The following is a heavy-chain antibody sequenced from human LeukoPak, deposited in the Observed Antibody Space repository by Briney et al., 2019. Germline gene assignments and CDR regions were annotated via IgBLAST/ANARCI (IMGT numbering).Heavy chain of an antibody. J-gene: IGHJ4*02. V-gene: IGHV4-59*01. Sequence: RPSETLSLTCTVSGGSISGYYWSWIRQPPGKGLEWIGYVYYSGSTNYNPSLKSRVTILVDTSRKQFSLKLNSVTTADTAVYYCARDRGDDYNYYFDYWGQGTLVTVSS. CDR2: VYYSGST. CDR3: ARDRGDDYNYYFDY. D-gene: IGHD5-24*01. CDR1: GGSISGYY.